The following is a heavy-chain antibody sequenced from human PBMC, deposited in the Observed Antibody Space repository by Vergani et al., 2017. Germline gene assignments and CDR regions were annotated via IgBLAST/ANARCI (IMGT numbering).Heavy chain of an antibody. Sequence: QVQLQESGPGLVKPSQTLSLTCTVSGGSISSGSYYWSWIRQPAGKGLEWIGRIYTSGSTIYNPSLESRVTMSVDTSKNQFSLQLSSVTAADTAVYYCARASHCIDCYSEGPTGPSYYYMDVWGKGTTVTVSS. V-gene: IGHV4-61*02. D-gene: IGHD2-21*01. J-gene: IGHJ6*03. CDR3: ARASHCIDCYSEGPTGPSYYYMDV. CDR2: IYTSGST. CDR1: GGSISSGSYY.